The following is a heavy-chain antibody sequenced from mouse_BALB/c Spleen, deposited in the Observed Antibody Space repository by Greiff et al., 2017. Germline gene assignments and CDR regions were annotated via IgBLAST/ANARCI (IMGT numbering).Heavy chain of an antibody. V-gene: IGHV5-17*02. CDR2: ISSGSSTI. CDR1: GFTFSSFG. CDR3: ARESTVPFDY. D-gene: IGHD1-1*01. Sequence: EVNVVESGGGLVQPGGSRKLSCAASGFTFSSFGMHWVRQAPEKGLEWVAYISSGSSTIYYADTVKGRFTISRDNPKNTLFLQMTSLRSEDTAMYYCARESTVPFDYWGQGTTLTVSS. J-gene: IGHJ2*01.